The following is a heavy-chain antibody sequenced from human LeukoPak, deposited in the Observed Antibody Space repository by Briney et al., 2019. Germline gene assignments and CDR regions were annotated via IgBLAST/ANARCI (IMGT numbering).Heavy chain of an antibody. Sequence: AEFMNICCKGSGYICTSYLIGGGRQMPRRGVERMGIIYPGDSDARYSPTFQGQVSISGDKSINTAYRQWSSLKASDSAMCYCARKFCSSTRWYDGLDYWGQGTLVTVSS. J-gene: IGHJ4*02. CDR1: GYICTSYL. CDR2: IYPGDSDA. CDR3: ARKFCSSTRWYDGLDY. V-gene: IGHV5-51*01. D-gene: IGHD2-2*01.